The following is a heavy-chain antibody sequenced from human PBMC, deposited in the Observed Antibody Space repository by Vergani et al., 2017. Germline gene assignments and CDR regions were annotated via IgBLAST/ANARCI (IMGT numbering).Heavy chain of an antibody. D-gene: IGHD3-9*01. J-gene: IGHJ4*02. CDR3: ARGIDDILTGYFDY. Sequence: QLQLQESGPGLVKPSETLSLMCTVSGGSISSSSYYWGWIRQPPGKGLEWIGSIYYRGSTYYTPSLKSRVTISVDTSKNQFSLKLSYVTAADTAVYYCARGIDDILTGYFDYWGQGTLVTVSS. CDR2: IYYRGST. CDR1: GGSISSSSYY. V-gene: IGHV4-39*07.